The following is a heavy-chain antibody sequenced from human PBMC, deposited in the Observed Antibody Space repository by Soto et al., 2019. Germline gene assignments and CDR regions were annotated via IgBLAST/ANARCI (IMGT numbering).Heavy chain of an antibody. CDR1: GFTFSSYW. Sequence: EVQLVESGGGLVQPGGSLRLSCAASGFTFSSYWMHWVRQAPGKGLVWVSRINSDGSSPHYAVSVKGRFTISRDNAKSKLNLQMNSLSAEDTAVYYCARVNTAMGLGTNCDYWGQGTLVTFSS. V-gene: IGHV3-74*01. J-gene: IGHJ4*02. CDR2: INSDGSSP. D-gene: IGHD5-18*01. CDR3: ARVNTAMGLGTNCDY.